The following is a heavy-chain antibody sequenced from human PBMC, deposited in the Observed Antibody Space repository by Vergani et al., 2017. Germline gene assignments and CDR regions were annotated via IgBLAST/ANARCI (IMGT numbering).Heavy chain of an antibody. V-gene: IGHV3-64*01. Sequence: EVQLVESGGGLVQPGGSLRLSCEASGFTFSRFAMHWVRQAPGKGLEYVSALSSNGGSIFYANSVKGRFTISRDNSKNTLYLQMDSLTTEDTAVYYCTRGSSGSSWYVHPDYWGQGSLVSVSS. CDR1: GFTFSRFA. CDR2: LSSNGGSI. D-gene: IGHD6-13*01. CDR3: TRGSSGSSWYVHPDY. J-gene: IGHJ4*02.